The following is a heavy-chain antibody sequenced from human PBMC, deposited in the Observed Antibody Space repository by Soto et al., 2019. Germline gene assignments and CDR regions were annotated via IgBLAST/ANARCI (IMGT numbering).Heavy chain of an antibody. D-gene: IGHD5-18*01. V-gene: IGHV1-18*01. J-gene: IGHJ4*02. CDR2: MNPNSGNT. Sequence: GASVKVSCKASGGTFSSYAISWVRQAPGQGLEWMGGMNPNSGNTNYAQKLQGRVTMTTDTSTSTAYMELRSLRSDDTAVYYCAKSVDTAMVWVFDYWGRATLVTVTS. CDR1: GGTFSSYA. CDR3: AKSVDTAMVWVFDY.